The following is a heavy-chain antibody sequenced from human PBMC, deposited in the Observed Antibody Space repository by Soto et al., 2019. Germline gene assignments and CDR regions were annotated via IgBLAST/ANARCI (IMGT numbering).Heavy chain of an antibody. Sequence: QVQLQESGPGLVKPSQTLSLTCTVSGGSISSGDYYWSWIRQPPGKGLEWIGYIYYSGSTYYNPSLKSRVTISVDTSKNQFSLKLSSVTAADTAVYYCARADYYDSSGYPYWYFDLWGRGTLVSVSS. D-gene: IGHD3-22*01. V-gene: IGHV4-30-4*01. CDR2: IYYSGST. CDR3: ARADYYDSSGYPYWYFDL. CDR1: GGSISSGDYY. J-gene: IGHJ2*01.